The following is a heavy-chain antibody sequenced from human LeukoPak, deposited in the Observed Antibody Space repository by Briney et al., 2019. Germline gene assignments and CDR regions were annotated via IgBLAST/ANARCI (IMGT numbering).Heavy chain of an antibody. Sequence: PVGSLRLSCAAPGFTFSSYGIHWVRQAPGKGLEWVSFIRYDGTNKYYADSVKGRFTISRDNSKKTLYLQMNSLRAEDTAVYYCARDLYPGYWGQGTLVTVSS. V-gene: IGHV3-30*02. J-gene: IGHJ4*02. D-gene: IGHD3-16*01. CDR1: GFTFSSYG. CDR2: IRYDGTNK. CDR3: ARDLYPGY.